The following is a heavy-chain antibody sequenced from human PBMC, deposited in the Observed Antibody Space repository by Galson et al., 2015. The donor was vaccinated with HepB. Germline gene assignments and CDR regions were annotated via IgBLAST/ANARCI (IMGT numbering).Heavy chain of an antibody. CDR3: AATYYDFWSGYYYMDV. CDR1: GGSFSGYY. D-gene: IGHD3-3*01. V-gene: IGHV4-34*01. CDR2: INHSGST. J-gene: IGHJ6*03. Sequence: LSLTCAVYGGSFSGYYWSWIRQPPGKGLEWIGEINHSGSTNYNPSLKSRVTISVDTSKNQFSLKLSSVTAADTAVYYCAATYYDFWSGYYYMDVWGKGTTVTVSS.